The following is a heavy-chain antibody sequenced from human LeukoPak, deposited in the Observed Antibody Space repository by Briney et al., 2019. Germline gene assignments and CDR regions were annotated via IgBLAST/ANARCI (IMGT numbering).Heavy chain of an antibody. CDR1: GYSFTSYW. CDR2: IYPGDSDT. Sequence: GESLKISCKGSGYSFTSYWIGWVRQMPGKGLEWMGIIYPGDSDTRYSPSFQGQVTISADKSISTAYLQWSSLKASDTAMYYCARPVCGGDCYLGDVGFDPWGQGTLVTVSS. J-gene: IGHJ5*02. D-gene: IGHD2-21*02. V-gene: IGHV5-51*01. CDR3: ARPVCGGDCYLGDVGFDP.